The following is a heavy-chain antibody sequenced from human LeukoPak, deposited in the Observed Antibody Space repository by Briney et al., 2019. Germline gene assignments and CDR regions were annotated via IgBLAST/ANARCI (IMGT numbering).Heavy chain of an antibody. V-gene: IGHV3-23*01. J-gene: IGHJ4*02. CDR3: AKTEDSGWYFFDY. D-gene: IGHD6-19*01. Sequence: PGGSLRLSCAASGFTFSSYAMNWVRQAPGKGLEWVSAISGSGGSTYYADSVKGRFTISRDNSKNTLYLQMNSLRAEDTAVYFCAKTEDSGWYFFDYWGQGTLVTVSS. CDR2: ISGSGGST. CDR1: GFTFSSYA.